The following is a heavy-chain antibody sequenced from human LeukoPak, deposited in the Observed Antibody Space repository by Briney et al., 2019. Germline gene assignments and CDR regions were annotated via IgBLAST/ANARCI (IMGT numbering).Heavy chain of an antibody. CDR2: FDPEDGET. Sequence: GASVKVSCKVSGYTLTELSMHWVRQAPGKGLEWMGGFDPEDGETIYAQKFQGRVTMTEDTSTDTAYMELSSLRSEDTAVYYCARDIVVVPADHYYYGMDVWGQGTTVTVSS. J-gene: IGHJ6*02. CDR1: GYTLTELS. V-gene: IGHV1-24*01. D-gene: IGHD2-2*01. CDR3: ARDIVVVPADHYYYGMDV.